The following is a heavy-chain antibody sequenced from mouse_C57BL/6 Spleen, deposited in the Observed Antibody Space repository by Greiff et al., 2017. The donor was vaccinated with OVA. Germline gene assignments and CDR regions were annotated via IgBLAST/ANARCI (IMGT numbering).Heavy chain of an antibody. D-gene: IGHD2-4*01. CDR2: IYPGDGDT. V-gene: IGHV1-80*01. J-gene: IGHJ2*01. Sequence: QVQLKESGAELVKPGASVKISCKASGYAFSSYWMNWVKQRPGKGLEWIGQIYPGDGDTNYNGKFKGKATLTADKSSSTAYMQLSSLTSEDSAVYFCARGDYDALSFDYWGQGTTLTVSS. CDR1: GYAFSSYW. CDR3: ARGDYDALSFDY.